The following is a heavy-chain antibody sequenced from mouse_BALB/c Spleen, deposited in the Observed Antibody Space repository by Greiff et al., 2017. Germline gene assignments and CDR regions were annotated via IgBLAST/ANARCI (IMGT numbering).Heavy chain of an antibody. CDR3: AGGVVAGGYAMDY. V-gene: IGHV1-9*01. D-gene: IGHD1-1*01. CDR1: GYTFSSYW. Sequence: QVQLKESGAELMKPGASVKISCKATGYTFSSYWIEWVKQRPGHGLEWIGEILPGSGSTNYNEKFKGKATFTADTSSNTAYMQLSSLTSEDSAVYYCAGGVVAGGYAMDYWGQGTSVTVSS. J-gene: IGHJ4*01. CDR2: ILPGSGST.